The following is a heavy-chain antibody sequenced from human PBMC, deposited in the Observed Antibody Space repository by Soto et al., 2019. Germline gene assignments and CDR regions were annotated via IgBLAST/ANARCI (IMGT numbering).Heavy chain of an antibody. CDR1: GFTFSSYS. Sequence: GGSLILSCAASGFTFSSYSMNWVRQAPGKGLVWVSRINAAGSSTSCADSVMGRFTVSRDNARNTLYLQMNSLRAEDTAVYFCARGDGDYYDGNGYLGRHWGQGTLVTVSS. CDR2: INAAGSST. D-gene: IGHD3-22*01. CDR3: ARGDGDYYDGNGYLGRH. V-gene: IGHV3-74*01. J-gene: IGHJ4*02.